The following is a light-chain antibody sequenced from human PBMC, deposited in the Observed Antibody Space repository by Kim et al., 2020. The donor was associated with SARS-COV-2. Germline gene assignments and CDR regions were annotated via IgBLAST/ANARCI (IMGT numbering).Light chain of an antibody. V-gene: IGLV1-51*01. CDR3: GTFDTTLIAVG. CDR1: SSDVGNNY. J-gene: IGLJ2*01. Sequence: GRKVTISCRLNSSDVGNNYVYWYQHLPRTAPDLLIYDNNKRPSGIPDRFSGSKSGTSATLDITGLQTGDEADYYCGTFDTTLIAVGFGGGTQLTVL. CDR2: DNN.